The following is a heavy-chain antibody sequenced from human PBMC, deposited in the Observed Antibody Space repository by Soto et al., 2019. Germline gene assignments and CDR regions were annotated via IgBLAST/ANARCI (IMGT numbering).Heavy chain of an antibody. CDR3: TRGVQLVAGTDFDY. CDR2: ISNYNGDT. Sequence: QVQLVQSGAEVKKPGASVKVSCKASGYTFTSYGISWVRQAPGQGLEWMGWISNYNGDTNYAQKLQGRVTITPDTSTSTAYMGLRTLTSGDTAVYYCTRGVQLVAGTDFDYWGQGTLVTVSS. J-gene: IGHJ4*02. V-gene: IGHV1-18*04. CDR1: GYTFTSYG.